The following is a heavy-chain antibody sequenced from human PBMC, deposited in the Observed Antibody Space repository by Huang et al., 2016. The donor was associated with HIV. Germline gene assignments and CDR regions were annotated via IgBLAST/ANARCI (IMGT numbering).Heavy chain of an antibody. CDR2: INPNSGGT. J-gene: IGHJ4*02. Sequence: QVQLVQSGAEVKKPGASVKVSCKASGYTFIGNYIHWVRQAPGQGLEWRGGINPNSGGTNYAQKFQGRVTMTSDTSISTAYMELNRLRSDDTAVYYCARDYEDGYNTFDYWGQGTLVTVSS. CDR1: GYTFIGNY. D-gene: IGHD5-12*01. V-gene: IGHV1-2*02. CDR3: ARDYEDGYNTFDY.